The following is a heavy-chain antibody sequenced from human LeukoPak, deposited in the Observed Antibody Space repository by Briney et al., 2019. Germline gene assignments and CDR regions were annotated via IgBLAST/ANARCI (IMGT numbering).Heavy chain of an antibody. J-gene: IGHJ4*02. CDR1: GFTFSNYG. D-gene: IGHD4-23*01. CDR3: AKVLAVTSYGAKSVFDH. CDR2: IWYVGSNK. Sequence: GGSLRLSCAASGFTFSNYGMPWVRQAPGQGLEWVAFIWYVGSNKYYAASVKGRFTISRDNSKNTVYLQMNSLRAEDTAVYYGAKVLAVTSYGAKSVFDHWGQGTLVTVSS. V-gene: IGHV3-30*02.